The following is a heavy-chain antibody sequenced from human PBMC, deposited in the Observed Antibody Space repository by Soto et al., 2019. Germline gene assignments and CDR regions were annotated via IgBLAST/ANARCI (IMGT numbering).Heavy chain of an antibody. CDR1: GYTFARSG. D-gene: IGHD5-18*01. CDR3: ASGIQLWLRRINNGYSG. CDR2: INPDNGNA. J-gene: IGHJ4*02. Sequence: GASVKVSCKASGYTFARSGISWVRQAPGQGLEWLGWINPDNGNANYAQNLQDRVSLTTDTSTNTAYMDLSSLRSEDTAVYFCASGIQLWLRRINNGYSGWGQGTLVTVSS. V-gene: IGHV1-18*01.